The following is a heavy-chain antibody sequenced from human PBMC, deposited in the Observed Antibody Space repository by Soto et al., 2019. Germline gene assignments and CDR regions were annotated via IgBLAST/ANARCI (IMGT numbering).Heavy chain of an antibody. D-gene: IGHD5-12*01. CDR2: IYYSGST. CDR1: GGSISSYY. V-gene: IGHV4-59*01. CDR3: ARAVATAGFWLDP. J-gene: IGHJ5*02. Sequence: SETLSLTCTVSGGSISSYYWSWIRQPPGKGLEWIGYIYYSGSTNYNPSLKSRVTISVDTSKNQFSLKLSSVTAADTAVYYCARAVATAGFWLDPWGQGTPLSVA.